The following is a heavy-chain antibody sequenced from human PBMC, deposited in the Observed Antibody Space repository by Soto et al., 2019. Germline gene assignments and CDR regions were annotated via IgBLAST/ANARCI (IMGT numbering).Heavy chain of an antibody. D-gene: IGHD2-8*01. Sequence: QVQLVESGGGVVQPGRSLRLSCAASGFTFSSYAIHWFRQAPGKGLEWVAVISYDGSNKYYADSVKGRFTISRDNSKNTLYLQMNSLRAEDTAVYYCARVEIRAALGNGAYWGQGPLVTVSS. CDR3: ARVEIRAALGNGAY. CDR2: ISYDGSNK. CDR1: GFTFSSYA. J-gene: IGHJ4*02. V-gene: IGHV3-30-3*01.